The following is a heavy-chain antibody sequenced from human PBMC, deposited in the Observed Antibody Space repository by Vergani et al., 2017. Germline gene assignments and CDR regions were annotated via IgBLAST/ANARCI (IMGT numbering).Heavy chain of an antibody. CDR1: GGSISSGGYY. Sequence: QVQLQESGPGLVKASQTLSLTCSVSGGSISSGGYYWTWIRQHPGKGLEWIGYTFYSGNTNYNPSLKSRIIISVETSKNQFSLKLSSVTAADTAVYFWARGQSGYDLSEYYYMDVWGKGTTVTVSS. D-gene: IGHD5-12*01. J-gene: IGHJ6*03. V-gene: IGHV4-31*03. CDR2: TFYSGNT. CDR3: ARGQSGYDLSEYYYMDV.